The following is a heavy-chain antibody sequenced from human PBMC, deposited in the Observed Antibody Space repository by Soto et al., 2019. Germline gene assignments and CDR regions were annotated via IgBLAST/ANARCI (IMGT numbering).Heavy chain of an antibody. J-gene: IGHJ1*01. CDR2: ITPIFGTA. CDR1: GGTFSSYA. Sequence: ASVKVSCKASGGTFSSYAISWVRQAPGQGLEWMGGITPIFGTANYAQKFQGRVTITADESTSTAYMELSSLRSEDTAVYYCARDVLGYCSSTSCPQYQHWGQGTLVTVSS. CDR3: ARDVLGYCSSTSCPQYQH. V-gene: IGHV1-69*13. D-gene: IGHD2-2*01.